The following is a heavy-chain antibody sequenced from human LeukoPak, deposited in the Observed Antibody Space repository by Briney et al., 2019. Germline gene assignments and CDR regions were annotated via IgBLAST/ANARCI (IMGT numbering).Heavy chain of an antibody. CDR2: ISGSGGST. CDR3: AKTSWDYDFWSGYQDAFDI. J-gene: IGHJ3*02. D-gene: IGHD3-3*01. CDR1: GFTFSSYA. V-gene: IGHV3-23*01. Sequence: GSLRLSCAASGFTFSSYAMSWVRQAPGKGLEWVSAISGSGGSTYYADSVKGRFTISRDNSKNTLYLQMNSLRAEDTAVYYCAKTSWDYDFWSGYQDAFDIWGQGTMVTVSS.